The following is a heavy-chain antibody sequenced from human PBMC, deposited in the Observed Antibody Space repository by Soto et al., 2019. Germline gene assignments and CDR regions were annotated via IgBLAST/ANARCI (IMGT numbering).Heavy chain of an antibody. V-gene: IGHV3-23*01. J-gene: IGHJ4*01. CDR3: AKSSQDVQVILSFGVVIGPFDY. Sequence: GGSLRLSCAASGFTFSNSAMSWVRQAPGKGLEWVSAISGSGGSTYYADSVKGRFTISRDNSKNTLYLQMNSLRAEDTAVYYCAKSSQDVQVILSFGVVIGPFDYWGQGTLVTLSS. CDR2: ISGSGGST. CDR1: GFTFSNSA. D-gene: IGHD3-3*01.